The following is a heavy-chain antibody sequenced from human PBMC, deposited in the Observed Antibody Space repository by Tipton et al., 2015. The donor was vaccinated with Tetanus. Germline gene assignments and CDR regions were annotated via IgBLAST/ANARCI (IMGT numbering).Heavy chain of an antibody. D-gene: IGHD3-22*01. CDR2: ISSSSSYI. CDR1: GFTFSSYS. CDR3: ARDSNYDSSGYYHHDY. V-gene: IGHV3-21*01. J-gene: IGHJ4*02. Sequence: SLRLSCAASGFTFSSYSMNWVRQAPGKGLEWVSSISSSSSYIYYADSVKGRFTISRDNAKNSLYLQMNSLRAEDTAVYYCARDSNYDSSGYYHHDYWGQGTLVTVSS.